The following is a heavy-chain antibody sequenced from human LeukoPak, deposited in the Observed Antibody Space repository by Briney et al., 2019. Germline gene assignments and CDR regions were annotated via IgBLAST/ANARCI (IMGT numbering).Heavy chain of an antibody. J-gene: IGHJ6*03. CDR2: IYCSGST. D-gene: IGHD3-16*02. Sequence: SETLSLTCTVSGGSISSYYWSWIRQPPGKGLEWIGYIYCSGSTNYNPSLKSRVTISVDTSKNQFSLKLSSVTAADTAVYYCARGGMDDYVWGSYRPPPSYYYYYMDVWGKGTTVTVSS. CDR1: GGSISSYY. CDR3: ARGGMDDYVWGSYRPPPSYYYYYMDV. V-gene: IGHV4-59*01.